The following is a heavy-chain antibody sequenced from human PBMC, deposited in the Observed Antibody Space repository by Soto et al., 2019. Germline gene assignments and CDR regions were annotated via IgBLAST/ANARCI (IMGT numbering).Heavy chain of an antibody. J-gene: IGHJ4*02. Sequence: QVQLVESGGGAVQPGRSLRLSCAASGFTFSSHAMHWVRQAPGKGLECVAIILYDGSNKYYGDSVRGRLTISRDNSKNTIYLQMNSLRAEDTAVYYCARDQTGITTTGGGRIDYWGQGTLVTVSS. D-gene: IGHD6-13*01. CDR2: ILYDGSNK. CDR3: ARDQTGITTTGGGRIDY. V-gene: IGHV3-30-3*01. CDR1: GFTFSSHA.